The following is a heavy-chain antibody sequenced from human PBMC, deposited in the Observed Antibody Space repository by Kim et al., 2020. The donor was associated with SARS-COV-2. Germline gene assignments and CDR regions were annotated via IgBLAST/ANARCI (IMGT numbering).Heavy chain of an antibody. Sequence: GGSLRLSCAASGFTFDNYAMNWVRQAPGKGLEWVSFIKGGGGYTFYADSVKGRFTITRDNSKNTLYLQMNNLRAEDTAVYYCAKCGSSYGNDAFDNW. D-gene: IGHD5-18*01. J-gene: IGHJ3*02. CDR3: AKCGSSYGNDAFDN. CDR1: GFTFDNYA. V-gene: IGHV3-23*01. CDR2: IKGGGGYT.